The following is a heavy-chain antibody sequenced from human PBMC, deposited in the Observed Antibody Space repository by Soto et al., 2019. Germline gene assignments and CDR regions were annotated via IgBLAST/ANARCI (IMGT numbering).Heavy chain of an antibody. CDR3: ARESYYYDSSGFDI. V-gene: IGHV3-48*02. Sequence: GGSLRLSCAASGFTFSNYIMNWVRQAPGKGLEWVSYISRSSRTIYYADSVKGRFTISRDNAKNSLYLQMNSLRDEDTSVYYCARESYYYDSSGFDIWGQGTRVPV. D-gene: IGHD3-22*01. CDR2: ISRSSRTI. CDR1: GFTFSNYI. J-gene: IGHJ3*02.